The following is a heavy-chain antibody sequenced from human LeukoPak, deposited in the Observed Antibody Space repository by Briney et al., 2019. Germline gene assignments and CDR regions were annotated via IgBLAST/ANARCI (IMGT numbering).Heavy chain of an antibody. J-gene: IGHJ3*02. Sequence: PSETLSLTCTVSGGSISSGSYYWSWIRQPAGKGLEWIGRIYTSGSTNYNPSLKSRVTISVDTSKNQFSLKLSSVTAADTAVYYCARDRSVFERDAFDIWGQGTMVTVSS. CDR1: GGSISSGSYY. V-gene: IGHV4-61*02. CDR2: IYTSGST. CDR3: ARDRSVFERDAFDI. D-gene: IGHD3-3*01.